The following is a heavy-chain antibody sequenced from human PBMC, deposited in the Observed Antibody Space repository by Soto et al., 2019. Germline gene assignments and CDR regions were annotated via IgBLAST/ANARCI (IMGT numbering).Heavy chain of an antibody. D-gene: IGHD3-3*01. CDR1: GGTFSSYT. Sequence: GASVKVSCKASGGTFSSYTISWVRQAPGQGLEWMGRIIPILGIANYAQKFQGRVTITADKSTSTAYMELSSLRSEDTAVYYCAGSSTIFGVVIGWAFDIWGQGTMVTVSS. CDR2: IIPILGIA. V-gene: IGHV1-69*02. J-gene: IGHJ3*02. CDR3: AGSSTIFGVVIGWAFDI.